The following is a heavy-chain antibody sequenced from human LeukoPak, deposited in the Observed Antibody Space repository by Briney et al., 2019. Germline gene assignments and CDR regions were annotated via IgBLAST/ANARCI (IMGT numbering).Heavy chain of an antibody. D-gene: IGHD3-22*01. CDR1: GGSVSGGNYF. CDR3: ARPNESNGYHPFGN. CDR2: IYYSGGT. V-gene: IGHV4-30-4*01. J-gene: IGHJ4*02. Sequence: SETLSLTCTVSGGSVSGGNYFWSWIRQSPGKGLEWIGYIYYSGGTYYNPSLKSRVTMSVDTSMNQFSLKLNSVTAADTAVYYCARPNESNGYHPFGNWGQGILVTVSS.